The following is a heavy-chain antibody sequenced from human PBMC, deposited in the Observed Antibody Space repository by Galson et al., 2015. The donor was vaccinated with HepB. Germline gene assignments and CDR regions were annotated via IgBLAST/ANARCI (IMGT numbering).Heavy chain of an antibody. J-gene: IGHJ4*02. Sequence: SLRLSCAASGFTFSTYAMHWVRQAPGEGLEWVAVISFDGSNEYYADSVKGRFTISRDNSKNTVYLQMNSLRPDDTAVYFCARAPWDGRDGYKSFYFDYWGQGTLVTVSS. CDR2: ISFDGSNE. CDR3: ARAPWDGRDGYKSFYFDY. D-gene: IGHD5-24*01. CDR1: GFTFSTYA. V-gene: IGHV3-30*04.